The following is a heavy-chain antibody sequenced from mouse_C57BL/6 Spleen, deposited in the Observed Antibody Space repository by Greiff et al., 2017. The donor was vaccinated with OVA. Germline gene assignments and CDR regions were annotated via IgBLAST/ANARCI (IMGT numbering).Heavy chain of an antibody. CDR2: IYPGSGST. J-gene: IGHJ2*01. D-gene: IGHD2-4*01. Sequence: QVQLQQPGAELVKPGASVKMSCKASGYTFTSYWITWVKQRPGQGLEWIGDIYPGSGSTNYNEKFKTEATLTVDTSSSTAYMQLSSLTSEDSAVYYCARGKDYYDYDPYYFDYWGQGTTLTVSS. V-gene: IGHV1-55*01. CDR3: ARGKDYYDYDPYYFDY. CDR1: GYTFTSYW.